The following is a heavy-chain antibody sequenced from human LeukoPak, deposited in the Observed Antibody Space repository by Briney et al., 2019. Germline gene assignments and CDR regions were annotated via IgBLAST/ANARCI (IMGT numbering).Heavy chain of an antibody. V-gene: IGHV1-24*01. J-gene: IGHJ4*02. Sequence: ASVNVSCTVSGHSLSELSIQWVRQVPGKGLECVGGFDPEEAKMVYAQNFQGRVTMTEDTSTQTAYMELSGLTSGDTAVYYCTTRSGDFWSGFVNWGQGTLVTVSS. D-gene: IGHD3-3*01. CDR3: TTRSGDFWSGFVN. CDR1: GHSLSELS. CDR2: FDPEEAKM.